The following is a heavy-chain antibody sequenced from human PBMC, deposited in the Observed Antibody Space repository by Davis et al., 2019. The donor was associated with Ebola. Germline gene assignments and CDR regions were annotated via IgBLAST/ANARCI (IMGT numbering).Heavy chain of an antibody. D-gene: IGHD4-17*01. J-gene: IGHJ6*02. CDR3: ARDGGDYATTSFYYGMDV. CDR2: IIPILGIA. CDR1: GGTFSSYA. V-gene: IGHV1-69*04. Sequence: SVKVSCKASGGTFSSYAISWVRQAPGQGLEWMGRIIPILGIANYAQKFQGRVTITADKSTSTAYMELSSLRSEDTAVYYCARDGGDYATTSFYYGMDVWAKGPRSPSP.